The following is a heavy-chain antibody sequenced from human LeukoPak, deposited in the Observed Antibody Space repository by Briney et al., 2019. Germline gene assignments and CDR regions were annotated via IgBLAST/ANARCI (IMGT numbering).Heavy chain of an antibody. CDR1: GFTFDDYA. J-gene: IGHJ4*02. V-gene: IGHV3-9*01. CDR3: ARGSSSPALGLDY. D-gene: IGHD6-6*01. CDR2: ISWNSGSI. Sequence: GGSLRPSCAASGFTFDDYAMHWVRQAPGKGLEWASGISWNSGSIGYADSVKGRFTISRDNAKNSLYLQMNSLRAEDTAVYYCARGSSSPALGLDYWGQGTLVTVSS.